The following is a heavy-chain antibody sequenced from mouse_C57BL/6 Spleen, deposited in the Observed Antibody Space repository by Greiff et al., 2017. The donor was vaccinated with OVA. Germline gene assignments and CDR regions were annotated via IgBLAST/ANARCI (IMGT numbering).Heavy chain of an antibody. CDR1: GYTFTSYW. J-gene: IGHJ4*01. CDR3: ARMGGYGGYAMDY. Sequence: QVQLQQPGAELVKPGASVKLSCKASGYTFTSYWMHWVKQRPGQGLEWIGMIHPNSGSTNYNEKFKSKATLTVDKSSSTAYMQLSILTSEDSAVYYCARMGGYGGYAMDYWGQGTSVTVSS. V-gene: IGHV1-64*01. D-gene: IGHD2-2*01. CDR2: IHPNSGST.